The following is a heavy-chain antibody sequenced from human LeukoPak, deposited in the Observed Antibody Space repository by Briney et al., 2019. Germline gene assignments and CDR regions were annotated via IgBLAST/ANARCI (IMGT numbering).Heavy chain of an antibody. CDR2: IYYSGST. D-gene: IGHD5-24*01. CDR1: GGSINSYY. CDR3: ARDGMANGFGY. Sequence: PSETLSLTCTVSGGSINSYYWSWIRQPPGKGLEWIGYIYYSGSTNYNPSLKSRVTISVDTSKNQFSLKLSSVTAADTAVYYCARDGMANGFGYWGQGTPVTVSS. J-gene: IGHJ4*02. V-gene: IGHV4-59*12.